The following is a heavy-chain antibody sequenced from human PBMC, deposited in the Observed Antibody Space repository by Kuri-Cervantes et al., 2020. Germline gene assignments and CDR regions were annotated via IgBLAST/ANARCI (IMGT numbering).Heavy chain of an antibody. CDR1: GFTFSSYG. CDR2: ISYDGSNK. CDR3: AKDFRGGAAAGPYYFDY. Sequence: GGSLRLSCAASGFTFSSYGMHWVRQAPGKGLEWVAVISYDGSNKYYADSVKGRFTISRDNSKNTLYLQMNSLRAEDTALYYCAKDFRGGAAAGPYYFDYWGQGPLVTVSS. J-gene: IGHJ4*02. D-gene: IGHD6-13*01. V-gene: IGHV3-30*18.